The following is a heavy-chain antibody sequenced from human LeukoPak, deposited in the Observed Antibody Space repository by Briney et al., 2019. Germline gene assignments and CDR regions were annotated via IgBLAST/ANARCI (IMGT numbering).Heavy chain of an antibody. Sequence: GGSLRLSCAASGFTFSSYAMNWVRQAPGKGLEWVSGTGGTGVSTFYADSVKGRFTVSRDNSKNTLYLQMNSLRAEDTAVYYCAKSRIAPYNWFDPWGQGTLVTVSS. D-gene: IGHD6-13*01. CDR2: TGGTGVST. CDR1: GFTFSSYA. V-gene: IGHV3-23*01. CDR3: AKSRIAPYNWFDP. J-gene: IGHJ5*02.